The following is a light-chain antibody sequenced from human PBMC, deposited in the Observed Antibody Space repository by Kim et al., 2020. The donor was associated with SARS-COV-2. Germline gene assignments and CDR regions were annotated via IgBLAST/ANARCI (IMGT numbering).Light chain of an antibody. CDR2: EVD. CDR3: SSYAGSNNYV. CDR1: SSDVGAYNY. V-gene: IGLV2-8*01. Sequence: GQSVTISGSGTSSDVGAYNYGSWNKQHAGKAPKLMIGEVDKRPSGVPDRFSGSKSGNTASLTVSGLQAEDEADYYCSSYAGSNNYVFGTGTKVTVL. J-gene: IGLJ1*01.